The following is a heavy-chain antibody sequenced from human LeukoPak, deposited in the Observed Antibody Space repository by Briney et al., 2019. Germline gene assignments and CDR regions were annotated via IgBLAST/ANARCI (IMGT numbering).Heavy chain of an antibody. CDR3: AGEGAGTLDY. V-gene: IGHV4-34*01. CDR1: TGSFSGYY. Sequence: SETLSLTCPVYTGSFSGYYWSWIRQPPGKGLEWIGEIKHSGSTNYNPSLKSRVTISVNTSKNQFCLKLSSVAAADTAVYYCAGEGAGTLDYWGQGTLVTVSS. D-gene: IGHD6-13*01. CDR2: IKHSGST. J-gene: IGHJ4*02.